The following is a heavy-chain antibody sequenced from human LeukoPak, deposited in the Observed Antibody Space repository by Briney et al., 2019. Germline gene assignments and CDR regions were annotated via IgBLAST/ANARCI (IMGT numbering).Heavy chain of an antibody. CDR2: MNPNSGDT. D-gene: IGHD3-22*01. Sequence: ASVKVSCKASGYIFTSYDINWVRQATGQGLEWMGWMNPNSGDTGYAQTFLGRVTLTRDTSISTAYMELSSLRSEDTAVYYCARDRYYDSSGYAPSDYWGQGTLVTVSS. CDR1: GYIFTSYD. J-gene: IGHJ4*02. CDR3: ARDRYYDSSGYAPSDY. V-gene: IGHV1-8*01.